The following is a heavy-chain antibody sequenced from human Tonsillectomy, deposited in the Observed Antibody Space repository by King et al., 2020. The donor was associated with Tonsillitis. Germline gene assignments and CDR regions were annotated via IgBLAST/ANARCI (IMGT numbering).Heavy chain of an antibody. CDR3: ANRFKWEPLFDY. J-gene: IGHJ4*02. CDR2: IYWDDDK. V-gene: IGHV2-5*02. CDR1: GFSLSTSGVG. Sequence: TLKESGPTLVKPTQTLTLTCTFSGFSLSTSGVGVGWIRQPPGKALEWLALIYWDDDKRYSPSLKSRLTITKDTSKNQVVLTMTNMDPVDTATYYCANRFKWEPLFDYWGQGTLVTVSS. D-gene: IGHD1-26*01.